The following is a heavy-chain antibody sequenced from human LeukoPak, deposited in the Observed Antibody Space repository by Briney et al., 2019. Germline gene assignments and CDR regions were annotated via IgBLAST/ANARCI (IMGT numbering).Heavy chain of an antibody. D-gene: IGHD3-16*01. J-gene: IGHJ5*02. CDR2: ISTNGDST. CDR1: GFTFSFYT. Sequence: PGGSLRLSCAASGFTFSFYTMHWVRQAPGKGLESVSAISTNGDSTYYVNSVKGRFTISRDNSKNTLYLQMGSLRVEDMAVYYCAREVDGGFDPWGQGTLVTVSS. V-gene: IGHV3-64*01. CDR3: AREVDGGFDP.